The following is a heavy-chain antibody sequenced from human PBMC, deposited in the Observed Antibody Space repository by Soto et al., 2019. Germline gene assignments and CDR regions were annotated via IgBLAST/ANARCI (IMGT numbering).Heavy chain of an antibody. CDR1: GGSISSGGYY. Sequence: SETLSLTCTVSGGSISSGGYYWSWIRQHPGKGLEWIGYIYYSGSTYYNPSLKSRVTISVDTSKNQFSLKLSSVTAADTAVYYCARVAEMATFYFDYWGQGTLLTVSS. V-gene: IGHV4-31*03. D-gene: IGHD5-12*01. CDR3: ARVAEMATFYFDY. CDR2: IYYSGST. J-gene: IGHJ4*02.